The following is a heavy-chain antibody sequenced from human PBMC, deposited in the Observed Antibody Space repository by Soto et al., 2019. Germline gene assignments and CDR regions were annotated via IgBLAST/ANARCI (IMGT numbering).Heavy chain of an antibody. J-gene: IGHJ4*02. Sequence: QVQLVESGGGVVQPGRSLRLSCAASGFTFSSYGMHWVRQAPGTGLEWVAVISYDGSNKYYADSVKGRFTISRDNSKNTLYLQMNSLRAEDTAVYYCAKGAYYYDSSGYYTFDYWGQGTLVTVSS. CDR2: ISYDGSNK. V-gene: IGHV3-30*18. D-gene: IGHD3-22*01. CDR1: GFTFSSYG. CDR3: AKGAYYYDSSGYYTFDY.